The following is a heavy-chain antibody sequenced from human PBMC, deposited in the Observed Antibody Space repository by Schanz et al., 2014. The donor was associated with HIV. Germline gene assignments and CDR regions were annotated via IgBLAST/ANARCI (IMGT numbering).Heavy chain of an antibody. CDR3: VSPYSSGWYTPPFHY. CDR2: IRGGAGGT. V-gene: IGHV3-23*04. CDR1: GFIFSGYW. Sequence: DVQLVESGGGLVQPGGSRRLSCAASGFIFSGYWMSWVRQAPGRGLEWVSDIRGGAGGTYYADSVKGRFTISRDNSKSTLYLQMNRLRAEDTAVYYCVSPYSSGWYTPPFHYWGQGTLVTVSA. J-gene: IGHJ4*02. D-gene: IGHD6-13*01.